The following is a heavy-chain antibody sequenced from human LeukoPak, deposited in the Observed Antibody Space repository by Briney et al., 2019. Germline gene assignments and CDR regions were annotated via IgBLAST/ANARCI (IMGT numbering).Heavy chain of an antibody. J-gene: IGHJ4*02. V-gene: IGHV3-53*01. CDR3: ARLPGHIVGATTHPPDY. CDR1: GFTVSYNY. CDR2: IYSGGST. D-gene: IGHD1-26*01. Sequence: PGGSLTLSCAASGFTVSYNYMTWVRQAPGKGLEWVSVIYSGGSTYYADSVKGRFTISRDNSKNTLYLQMNSLRAEDPAVYYCARLPGHIVGATTHPPDYWGQGTLVSVSS.